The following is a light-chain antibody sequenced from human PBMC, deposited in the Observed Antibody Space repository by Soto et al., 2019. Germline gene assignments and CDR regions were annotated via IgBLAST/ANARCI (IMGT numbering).Light chain of an antibody. CDR1: QTVSSN. J-gene: IGKJ5*01. V-gene: IGKV3-11*01. CDR3: QQRSNWPPFT. Sequence: EVVMTQSPATLSVSPGESATLSCRASQTVSSNLAWYQQKPGQAPRLLIDGSFTRATGVPARFSGSGSGTDFTLTISSLEPEDFAVYYCQQRSNWPPFTFGQGTRLEIK. CDR2: GSF.